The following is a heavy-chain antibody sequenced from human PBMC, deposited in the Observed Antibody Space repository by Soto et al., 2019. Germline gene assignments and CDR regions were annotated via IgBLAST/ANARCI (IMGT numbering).Heavy chain of an antibody. CDR1: GYSFTSYW. CDR3: ARLYDSSGYYDPYVHYYFDY. V-gene: IGHV5-51*01. CDR2: IYPGDSDT. D-gene: IGHD3-22*01. J-gene: IGHJ4*02. Sequence: GESLKISCKGSGYSFTSYWIGWVRQMPGKGLEWMGIIYPGDSDTRYSPSFQGQVTISADKSISTAYLQWSSLKASDTAMYYCARLYDSSGYYDPYVHYYFDYWGQGTLVTVSS.